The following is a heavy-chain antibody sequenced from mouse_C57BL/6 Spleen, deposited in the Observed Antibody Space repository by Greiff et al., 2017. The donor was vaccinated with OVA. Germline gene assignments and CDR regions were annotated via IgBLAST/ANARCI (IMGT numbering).Heavy chain of an antibody. D-gene: IGHD1-1*01. CDR3: ARITTVVATGYFDY. CDR1: GYSFTSYY. J-gene: IGHJ2*01. V-gene: IGHV1-66*01. Sequence: QVHVKQSGPELVKPGASVKISCKASGYSFTSYYIHWVKQRPGQGLEWIGWIYPGSGNTKYNEKFKGKATLTADTSSSTAYMQLSSLTSEDSAVYYCARITTVVATGYFDYWGQGTTRTVSS. CDR2: IYPGSGNT.